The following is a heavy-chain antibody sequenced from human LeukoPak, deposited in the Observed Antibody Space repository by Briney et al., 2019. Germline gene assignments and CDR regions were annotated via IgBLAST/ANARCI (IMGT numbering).Heavy chain of an antibody. V-gene: IGHV3-30-3*01. Sequence: GGSLRLSCAASGFTFSSYAMHWVRQAPGKGLEWVAVISYDGSNKYYADSVKGRFTISRDNSKNTLYLQMNSLRAEDTAVYYCARFSSSWSDWGQGTLVTVSS. J-gene: IGHJ4*02. CDR3: ARFSSSWSD. CDR2: ISYDGSNK. CDR1: GFTFSSYA. D-gene: IGHD6-13*01.